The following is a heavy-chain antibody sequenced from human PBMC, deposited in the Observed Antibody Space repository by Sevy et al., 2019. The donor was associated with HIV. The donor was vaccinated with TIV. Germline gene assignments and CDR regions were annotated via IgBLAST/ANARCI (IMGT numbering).Heavy chain of an antibody. CDR2: ISSSSYI. CDR3: ASRYDYYDFWSGYRHGMDV. V-gene: IGHV3-21*01. Sequence: GSLRLSCAASGFTFSSYSMNWVRQAPGKGLEWVSSISSSSYIYYTDSVKGRFTISRDNAKNSLYLQMNSLRAEDTAVYYCASRYDYYDFWSGYRHGMDVWGQGTTVTVSS. D-gene: IGHD3-3*01. CDR1: GFTFSSYS. J-gene: IGHJ6*02.